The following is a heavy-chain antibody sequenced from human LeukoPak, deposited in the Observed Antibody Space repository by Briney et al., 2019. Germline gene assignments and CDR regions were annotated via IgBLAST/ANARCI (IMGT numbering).Heavy chain of an antibody. CDR1: GFTFSSYE. J-gene: IGHJ4*02. Sequence: GGSLRLSCAASGFTFSSYEMNWVRQAPGKGLEWVSYISSSGSTIYYADSVKGRFTISRDNAKNSLYLQMNSLRAEDTAVYYCAGDSGGYFDRNHFGYWGQGTLVTVSS. CDR3: AGDSGGYFDRNHFGY. D-gene: IGHD3-9*01. V-gene: IGHV3-48*03. CDR2: ISSSGSTI.